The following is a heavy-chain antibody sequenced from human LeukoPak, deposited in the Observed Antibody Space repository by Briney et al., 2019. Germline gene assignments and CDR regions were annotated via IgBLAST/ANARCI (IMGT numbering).Heavy chain of an antibody. J-gene: IGHJ4*02. CDR1: GYTFTDYY. CDR2: INPNDGDT. CDR3: ARANFLYCSSTTCLFDY. V-gene: IGHV1-2*02. D-gene: IGHD2-2*01. Sequence: ASVKVSCKASGYTFTDYYMHWVRQAPGQGFEWMGWINPNDGDTNYAQEVQGRVTMTRDTSISTAHMEVSRLRSDDTAVYYCARANFLYCSSTTCLFDYWGQGTLVTVSS.